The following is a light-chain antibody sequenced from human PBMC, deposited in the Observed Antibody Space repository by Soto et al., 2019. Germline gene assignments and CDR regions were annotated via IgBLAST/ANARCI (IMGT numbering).Light chain of an antibody. CDR2: DAS. CDR3: QHYGSSPRYS. CDR1: QRVASSH. J-gene: IGKJ2*01. V-gene: IGKV3-20*01. Sequence: EIVLTQSPCTLSLSPGEIATLSCRASQRVASSHIAWYRQKPGQAPCLLIYDASNRATCIPDRFSGSGSRTDFTLTIRRLEAEDSAVYYCQHYGSSPRYSFGQGTKRKIK.